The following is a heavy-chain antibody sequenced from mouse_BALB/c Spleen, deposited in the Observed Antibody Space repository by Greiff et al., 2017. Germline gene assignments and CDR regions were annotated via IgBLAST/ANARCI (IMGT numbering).Heavy chain of an antibody. D-gene: IGHD2-14*01. V-gene: IGHV1-53*01. CDR3: ARVEDYRYDAAY. Sequence: QVQLQQSGAELVKPGASVKLSCKASGYTFTSYYMYWVKQRPGQGLEWIGEINPSNGGTNFNEKFKGKATLTSDKSSSTAYMELSSLTSEDSAVYYCARVEDYRYDAAYWGQGTLVTVSA. CDR2: INPSNGGT. CDR1: GYTFTSYY. J-gene: IGHJ3*01.